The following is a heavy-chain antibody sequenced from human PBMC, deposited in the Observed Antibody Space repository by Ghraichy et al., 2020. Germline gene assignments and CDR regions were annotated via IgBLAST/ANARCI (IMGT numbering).Heavy chain of an antibody. D-gene: IGHD2-8*01. V-gene: IGHV1-46*01. Sequence: ASVKVSCKASGYTFTSHYMHWVRLAPGQGLEWMGPINPSGGSTSYAQKFQGRVTMTRDTSTSTVYMELSSLRSEDTAVYYCARVYGRGMDVWGPGTPVTVSS. CDR3: ARVYGRGMDV. CDR1: GYTFTSHY. J-gene: IGHJ6*02. CDR2: INPSGGST.